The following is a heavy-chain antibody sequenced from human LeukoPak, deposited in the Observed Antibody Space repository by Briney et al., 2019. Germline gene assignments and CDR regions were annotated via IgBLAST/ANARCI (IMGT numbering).Heavy chain of an antibody. CDR1: GGSISSSSYY. J-gene: IGHJ5*02. Sequence: SETLSLTCTVSGGSISSSSYYWGWIRQPPGEGLEWIGSIYYSGSAYYNPSLKSRVTISVDTSKNQFSLKLSSVTAADTAVYYCARENEQQLRRWFDPWGQGTLVTVSS. CDR3: ARENEQQLRRWFDP. CDR2: IYYSGSA. V-gene: IGHV4-39*07. D-gene: IGHD6-13*01.